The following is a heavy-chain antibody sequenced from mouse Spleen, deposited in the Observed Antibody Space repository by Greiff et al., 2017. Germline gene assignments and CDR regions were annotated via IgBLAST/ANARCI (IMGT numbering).Heavy chain of an antibody. CDR3: ARTSYYGNSGRYFDV. J-gene: IGHJ1*01. CDR2: ISSGSSTI. CDR1: GFTFSSFG. Sequence: EVKLVESGGGLVQPGGSRKLSCAASGFTFSSFGMHWVRQAPEKGLEWVAYISSGSSTIYYADTVKGRFTISRDNPKNTLFLQMTSLRSEDTAMYYCARTSYYGNSGRYFDVWGAGTTVTVSS. D-gene: IGHD2-1*01. V-gene: IGHV5-17*02.